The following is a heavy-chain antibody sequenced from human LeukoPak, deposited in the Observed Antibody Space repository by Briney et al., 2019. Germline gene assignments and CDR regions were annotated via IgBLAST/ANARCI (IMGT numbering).Heavy chain of an antibody. CDR3: ARGVYIAAAQYGY. D-gene: IGHD6-13*01. CDR2: IYYSGTT. J-gene: IGHJ4*02. CDR1: GASISSYY. V-gene: IGHV4-59*01. Sequence: PSETLSLTCTVSGASISSYYWSWIRQPPGKGLEGIGYIYYSGTTNYNPSLKSRVTISVDTSKNQFSLKLSSVTAADTAVYYCARGVYIAAAQYGYWGQGTLVTVSS.